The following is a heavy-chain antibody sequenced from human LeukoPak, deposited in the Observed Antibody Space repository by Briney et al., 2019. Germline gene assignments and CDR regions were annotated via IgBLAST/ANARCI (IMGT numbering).Heavy chain of an antibody. V-gene: IGHV4-34*01. CDR3: ATREGYFDY. CDR1: GGSFSGYY. J-gene: IGHJ4*02. Sequence: SETLSLTCAVYGGSFSGYYWSWIRQPPGKGLEWIGEINHSGSTNYNPSLKSRVTISVDTSRNQFSLKLSSVTAADTAVYYCATREGYFDYWGQGTLVTVSS. CDR2: INHSGST.